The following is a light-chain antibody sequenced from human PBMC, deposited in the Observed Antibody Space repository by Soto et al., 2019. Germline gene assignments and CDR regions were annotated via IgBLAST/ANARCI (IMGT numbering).Light chain of an antibody. CDR2: DAS. V-gene: IGKV3-11*01. CDR1: QSVSSY. J-gene: IGKJ1*01. Sequence: EIVLTQSPATPSLSPGGRATLSCRASQSVSSYLAWYQQKPGQAPRLLIYDASNRATGIPARFSGSGSGTDFTLTISSLEPEDFAVYYCQQRSNWPRWTFGQGTKVDIK. CDR3: QQRSNWPRWT.